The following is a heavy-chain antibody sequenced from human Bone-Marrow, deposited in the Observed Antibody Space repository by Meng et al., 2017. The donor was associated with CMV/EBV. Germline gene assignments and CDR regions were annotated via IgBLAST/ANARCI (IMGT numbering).Heavy chain of an antibody. CDR3: ARQNIAARPFAY. Sequence: GGSLRLSCAASGFTFSSYEMNWVRQAPGKGLEWVSYISSSGSTIYYADSVKGRFTISRDNAKNSLYLQMNSLRAEDTAVYYCARQNIAARPFAYWGQGTLVTVSS. V-gene: IGHV3-48*03. J-gene: IGHJ4*02. D-gene: IGHD6-6*01. CDR1: GFTFSSYE. CDR2: ISSSGSTI.